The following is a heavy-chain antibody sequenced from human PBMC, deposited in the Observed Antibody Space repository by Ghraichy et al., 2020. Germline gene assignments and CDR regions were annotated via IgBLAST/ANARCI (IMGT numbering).Heavy chain of an antibody. CDR2: INHSGST. CDR1: GGSFSGYY. D-gene: IGHD3-10*01. CDR3: ARGGDFDY. J-gene: IGHJ4*02. Sequence: SQTLSLTCAVYGGSFSGYYWSWIRQPPGKGLEWIGEINHSGSTNYNPSLKSRVTISVDTSKNQFSLKLSSVTAADTAVYYCARGGDFDYWGQGTLVTVSS. V-gene: IGHV4-34*01.